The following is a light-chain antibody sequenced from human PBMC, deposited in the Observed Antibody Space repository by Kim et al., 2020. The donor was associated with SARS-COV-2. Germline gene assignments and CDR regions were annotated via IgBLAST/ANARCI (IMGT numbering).Light chain of an antibody. V-gene: IGKV3-15*01. CDR2: GAS. CDR1: QVVSSN. Sequence: SVSPVERATLSCRTSQVVSSNLAWYQQKPGQAPRLLIYGASTRATGIPARFSGSGSGTEFTLTISSLQSEDFAVYYCQQYNNWPNSFGQGTKLEI. J-gene: IGKJ2*03. CDR3: QQYNNWPNS.